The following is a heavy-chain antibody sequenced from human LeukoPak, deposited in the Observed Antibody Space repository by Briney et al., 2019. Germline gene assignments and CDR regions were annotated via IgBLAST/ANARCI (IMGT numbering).Heavy chain of an antibody. Sequence: GGSLRLSCAASGFDSNQYWLTWLRQTPDKGLEWTAHMSPDGRAIYYGDSVKGRFTISRDNAKKSVYLQMNSLRVEDTAVYYCVAESMNYWGQGVLVTVSS. J-gene: IGHJ4*02. CDR1: GFDSNQYW. V-gene: IGHV3-7*01. CDR3: VAESMNY. D-gene: IGHD3-16*01. CDR2: MSPDGRAI.